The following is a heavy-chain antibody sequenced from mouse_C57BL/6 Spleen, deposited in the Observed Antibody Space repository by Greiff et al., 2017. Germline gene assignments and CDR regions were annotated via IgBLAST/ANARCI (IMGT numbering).Heavy chain of an antibody. D-gene: IGHD2-10*01. Sequence: VQLQQPGSALVKPGASVQLSCKASGYTFPSYWLHWVTQRPGQGLEWIGNINPSNGGTNYNEKFKTKATLPVDKSSSTADMQLRILTSEDSAVYYCARPSLLSMYYGGQGTSVTVSS. CDR1: GYTFPSYW. CDR2: INPSNGGT. CDR3: ARPSLLSMYY. J-gene: IGHJ4*01. V-gene: IGHV1-53*01.